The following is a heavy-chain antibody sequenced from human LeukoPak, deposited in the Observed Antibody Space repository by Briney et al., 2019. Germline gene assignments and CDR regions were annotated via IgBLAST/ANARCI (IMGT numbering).Heavy chain of an antibody. V-gene: IGHV4-61*02. J-gene: IGHJ3*02. CDR2: IYTSGST. CDR1: GGSISSGSYY. Sequence: SQTLSLTCTVSGGSISSGSYYWSWIRQPAGKGLEWIGRIYTSGSTNYNPSLKSRVTISVDTSKNQFSLKLSSVTAADTAVYYCAATDIVATLDAFDIWGQGTMVTVSS. CDR3: AATDIVATLDAFDI. D-gene: IGHD5-12*01.